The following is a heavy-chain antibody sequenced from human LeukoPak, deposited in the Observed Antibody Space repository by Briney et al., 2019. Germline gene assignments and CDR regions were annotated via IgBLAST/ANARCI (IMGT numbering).Heavy chain of an antibody. CDR3: AKHIADYFYYGMDV. J-gene: IGHJ6*02. Sequence: GGSLRLSCAASGFPFSVSWMHWFRQVPGKGLMWVSRITTDETTTYADSVKGRFTISRDTSKNTLSLQMNSLRADDTAVYYCAKHIADYFYYGMDVWGHGTTVTVSS. CDR2: ITTDETT. V-gene: IGHV3-74*01. CDR1: GFPFSVSW.